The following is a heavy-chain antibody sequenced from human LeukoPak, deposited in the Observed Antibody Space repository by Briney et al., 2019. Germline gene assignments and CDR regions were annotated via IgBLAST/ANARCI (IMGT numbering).Heavy chain of an antibody. CDR3: ARAAGGYDILPGYYSQYYFDY. V-gene: IGHV3-48*02. CDR1: GFTFSSYS. D-gene: IGHD3-9*01. J-gene: IGHJ4*02. CDR2: IIISSTI. Sequence: GSLRRSCAASGFTFSSYSMNWVRPAPGKGLGWGSYIIISSTIYYADSVKGRFTISRDNAKNSMYLKMNSLRDEATAVYYCARAAGGYDILPGYYSQYYFDYWGQGTLVTVSS.